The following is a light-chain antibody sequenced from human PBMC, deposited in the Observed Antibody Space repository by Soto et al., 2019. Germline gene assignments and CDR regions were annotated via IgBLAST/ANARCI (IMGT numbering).Light chain of an antibody. CDR1: QGVSSW. Sequence: DIQLTQSPSTLSASVGDRVTITCRASQGVSSWLAWYQQKPGKAPKLLIYKASSLESGVPSRFSGSGSGTDFTLTISSLQPDDFATYYCQQDQTNWACGQGTKVEIK. CDR3: QQDQTNWA. V-gene: IGKV1-5*03. CDR2: KAS. J-gene: IGKJ1*01.